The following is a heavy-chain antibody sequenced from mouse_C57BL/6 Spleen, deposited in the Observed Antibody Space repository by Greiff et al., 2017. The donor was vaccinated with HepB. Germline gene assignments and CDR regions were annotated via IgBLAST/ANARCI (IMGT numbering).Heavy chain of an antibody. CDR3: AREEVYVNSPWFAY. J-gene: IGHJ3*01. D-gene: IGHD2-1*01. CDR1: GYAFSSYW. V-gene: IGHV1-80*01. CDR2: IYPGDGDT. Sequence: QVQLQQSGAELVKPGASVKISCKASGYAFSSYWMNWVKQRPGKGLEWIGQIYPGDGDTNYNGKFKGKATLTADKSSSTAYMQLSSLTSEDSAVYFCAREEVYVNSPWFAYWGQGTLVTVSP.